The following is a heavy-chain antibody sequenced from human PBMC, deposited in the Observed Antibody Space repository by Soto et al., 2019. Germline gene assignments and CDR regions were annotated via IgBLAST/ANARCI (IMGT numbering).Heavy chain of an antibody. Sequence: GESLKISCKGSGYSFTIYWISWVRQMPGKGLEWMGRIDPSDSYTNYSPSFQGHVTISADKSISTAYLQWSSLKASDTAMYYCARPGTYYYGMDVWGQGTTVTVSS. V-gene: IGHV5-10-1*01. CDR3: ARPGTYYYGMDV. CDR1: GYSFTIYW. J-gene: IGHJ6*02. CDR2: IDPSDSYT.